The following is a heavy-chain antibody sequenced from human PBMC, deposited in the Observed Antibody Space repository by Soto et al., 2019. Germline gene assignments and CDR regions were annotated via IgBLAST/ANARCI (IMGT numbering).Heavy chain of an antibody. Sequence: QVQLQQSGPGLVKPSQTLSLTCAISGDSVSSNSAAWNWIRQSQSRGLEWLGRTYYRSKWYNDYAVSVKSRITINPDTSKNQFSLQLNSGTPEDTAVYYCARGYSSSSESKGYYYYGMDVWGQGTTVTVSS. CDR1: GDSVSSNSAA. CDR3: ARGYSSSSESKGYYYYGMDV. CDR2: TYYRSKWYN. J-gene: IGHJ6*02. D-gene: IGHD6-6*01. V-gene: IGHV6-1*01.